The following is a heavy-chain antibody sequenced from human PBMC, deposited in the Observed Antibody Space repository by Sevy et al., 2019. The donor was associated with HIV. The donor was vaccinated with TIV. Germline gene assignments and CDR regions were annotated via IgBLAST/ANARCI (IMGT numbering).Heavy chain of an antibody. Sequence: GGSLRLSCAASGFTFSSYAMHWVRQAPGKGLEWVAVISYDGSNKYYAHSVKGRFTISRDNSKNTLYLQMNSLRAEDTAVYYCAREGVAAAGTLYFDYWGQGTLVTVSS. CDR3: AREGVAAAGTLYFDY. CDR1: GFTFSSYA. D-gene: IGHD6-13*01. V-gene: IGHV3-30*04. J-gene: IGHJ4*02. CDR2: ISYDGSNK.